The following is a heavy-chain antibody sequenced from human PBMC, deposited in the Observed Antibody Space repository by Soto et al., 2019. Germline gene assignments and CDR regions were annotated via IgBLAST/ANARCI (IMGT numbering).Heavy chain of an antibody. CDR1: GYTFTNYG. V-gene: IGHV1-18*01. CDR3: ACIFSGGYSYGFYYYGMDV. Sequence: ASVKVSCKASGYTFTNYGISWVRQAPGQGLEWMGWISAYNGNINYAQKLQGRVTMTTDTSTSTAYMELRSLSSVTAADTAVYYCACIFSGGYSYGFYYYGMDVWGQGTTVTVSS. J-gene: IGHJ6*02. CDR2: ISAYNGNI. D-gene: IGHD5-18*01.